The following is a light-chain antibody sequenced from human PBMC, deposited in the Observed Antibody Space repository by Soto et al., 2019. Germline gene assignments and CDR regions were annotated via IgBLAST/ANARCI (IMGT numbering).Light chain of an antibody. CDR1: QGIRND. Sequence: AIQMTQSPSSLSASVGDRVTITCRASQGIRNDLGWYQQKPGRAPNLLIFAASSLESGVPSRFSGSGSGTDFTLTISSLQPEDFATYYCLQDYNYPYTFGQGTKLEIK. V-gene: IGKV1-6*01. J-gene: IGKJ2*01. CDR2: AAS. CDR3: LQDYNYPYT.